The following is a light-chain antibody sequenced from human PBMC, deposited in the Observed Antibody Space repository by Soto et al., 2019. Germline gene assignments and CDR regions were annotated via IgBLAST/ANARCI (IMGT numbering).Light chain of an antibody. J-gene: IGKJ1*01. CDR2: DAS. Sequence: EIVLTQSQGTLSLAPGERATLSCRASLSVTSNFVAWYQQRPGQAPRLLLYDASNRATGIPDRFSGSGSGTDFSLTISRLEPEDFAVYYCQQYGSSVWTFGQGTRVEIK. V-gene: IGKV3-20*01. CDR1: LSVTSNF. CDR3: QQYGSSVWT.